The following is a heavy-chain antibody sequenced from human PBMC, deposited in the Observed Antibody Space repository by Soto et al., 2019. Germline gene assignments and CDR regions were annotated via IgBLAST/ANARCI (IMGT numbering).Heavy chain of an antibody. Sequence: GGSLRLSCAASGFTFSSYGMHWVRQAPGKGLEWVAVIWYDGSNKYYADSVKGRFTISRDNSKNTLYLQMNSLRAEDTAVYYCARGGQATVVNYYYGMDVWGQGTTVTVSS. CDR3: ARGGQATVVNYYYGMDV. CDR2: IWYDGSNK. J-gene: IGHJ6*02. D-gene: IGHD2-21*01. V-gene: IGHV3-33*01. CDR1: GFTFSSYG.